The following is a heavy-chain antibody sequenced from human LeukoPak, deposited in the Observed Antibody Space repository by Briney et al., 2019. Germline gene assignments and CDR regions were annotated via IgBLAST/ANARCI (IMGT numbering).Heavy chain of an antibody. V-gene: IGHV4-59*08. CDR1: GGSISIYY. D-gene: IGHD3-22*01. Sequence: SETLSLTCTVFGGSISIYYWSWIRQPPGKGLEWIGYIYYSGSTNYNPSLKSRVTISVDTSKNQFSLKLSSVTAADTAVYYCARHPYYYDSSGYSPLAFDIWGQGTMVTVSS. CDR3: ARHPYYYDSSGYSPLAFDI. CDR2: IYYSGST. J-gene: IGHJ3*02.